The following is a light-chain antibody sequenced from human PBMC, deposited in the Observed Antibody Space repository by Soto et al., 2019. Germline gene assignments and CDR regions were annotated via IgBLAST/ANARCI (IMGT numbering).Light chain of an antibody. CDR1: QVISSY. Sequence: DIQLTQSPSLLSASVGDRVTVTCRASQVISSYLAWYQQKPGKAPKLLISAASTLQGGVPSRFSGSGSGTDFTLTISRLQPEDFATYYCQQLNSYPLTFGGGTKVEIK. J-gene: IGKJ4*01. CDR2: AAS. CDR3: QQLNSYPLT. V-gene: IGKV1-9*01.